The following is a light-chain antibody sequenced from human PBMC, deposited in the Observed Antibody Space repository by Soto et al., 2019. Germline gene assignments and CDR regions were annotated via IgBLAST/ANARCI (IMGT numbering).Light chain of an antibody. CDR3: LQDYIYPLT. J-gene: IGKJ4*01. CDR1: QGIRND. CDR2: AAS. Sequence: AIQMTQSPSSLSASVGDRVTITCRASQGIRNDLGWYQQKPGKAPKLLIYAASSLQSGVPSSFSGNGSGTDFTLNISSLQPEDFATYYCLQDYIYPLTFGGGTKVEIK. V-gene: IGKV1-6*01.